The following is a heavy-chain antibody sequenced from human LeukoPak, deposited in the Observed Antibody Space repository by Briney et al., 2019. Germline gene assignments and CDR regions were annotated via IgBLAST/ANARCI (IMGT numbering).Heavy chain of an antibody. CDR2: IVGDGSAT. CDR1: GFTLINYW. CDR3: ARDGSLPDY. V-gene: IGHV3-74*01. Sequence: RAGRSLRLYCAASGFTLINYWMHWVRPAQGNGLVWVSRIVGDGSATIYADSVKGRFTISRDNAKDTLYLQMNSLRAEDTAVYYCARDGSLPDYWGQGTLVIVSS. D-gene: IGHD2-15*01. J-gene: IGHJ4*02.